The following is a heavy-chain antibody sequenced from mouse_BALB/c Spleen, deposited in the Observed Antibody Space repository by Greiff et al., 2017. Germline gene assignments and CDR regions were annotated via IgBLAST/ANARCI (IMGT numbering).Heavy chain of an antibody. D-gene: IGHD2-1*01. V-gene: IGHV14-1*02. CDR2: IDPENGNT. Sequence: EVKLMESGAELVRPGALVKLSCKASGFNIKDYYMHWVKQRPEQGLEWIGWIDPENGNTIYDPKFQGKASITADTSSNTAYLQLSSLTSEDTAVYYCARGIYYGNYGWFAYWGQGTLVTVSA. CDR3: ARGIYYGNYGWFAY. J-gene: IGHJ3*01. CDR1: GFNIKDYY.